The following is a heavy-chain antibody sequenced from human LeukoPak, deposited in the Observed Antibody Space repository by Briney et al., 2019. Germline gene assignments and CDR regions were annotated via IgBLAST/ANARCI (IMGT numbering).Heavy chain of an antibody. CDR2: IYNGGNT. V-gene: IGHV4-4*09. J-gene: IGHJ4*02. CDR1: GVSINTYY. D-gene: IGHD3-16*01. CDR3: AAGPWGLDF. Sequence: SETLSLTCTVSGVSINTYYASWIRQAPGKGLEFIGFIYNGGNTNYNPSLKSRATISVDTSINQFSLRLTSVTAADTAMYYCAAGPWGLDFWGQGTLVTVSS.